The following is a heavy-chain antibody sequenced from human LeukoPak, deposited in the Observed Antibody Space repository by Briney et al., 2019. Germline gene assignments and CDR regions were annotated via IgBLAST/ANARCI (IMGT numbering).Heavy chain of an antibody. V-gene: IGHV3-43*01. Sequence: PGGSVRLSCAASGFTFDDYTMHWVRQPPGKGLEWVSLINWDGDITEYADSVKGRFTISRDNSKNSLFLQMNSLRTEDTALYYCAKGNILTGPPDSWGQGTLVTVSS. CDR1: GFTFDDYT. J-gene: IGHJ4*02. D-gene: IGHD3-9*01. CDR3: AKGNILTGPPDS. CDR2: INWDGDIT.